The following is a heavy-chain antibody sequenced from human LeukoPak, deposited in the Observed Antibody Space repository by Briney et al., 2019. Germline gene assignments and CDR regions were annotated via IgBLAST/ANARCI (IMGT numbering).Heavy chain of an antibody. D-gene: IGHD3-10*01. CDR2: INPNSGGT. CDR3: EXXXXXXXKSGKDY. Sequence: XTXXGXXMXWVRQAPGQGXEXXGXINPNSGGTNYXQKFQGRVTMTRNTSXXTAYMELSRLRSEDTAVYYCEXXXXXXXKSGKDYWGQGTLVIVSS. CDR1: XTXXGXX. J-gene: IGHJ4*02. V-gene: IGHV1-2*02.